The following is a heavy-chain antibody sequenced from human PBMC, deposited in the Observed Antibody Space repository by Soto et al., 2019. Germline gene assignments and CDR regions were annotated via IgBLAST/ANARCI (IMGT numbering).Heavy chain of an antibody. Sequence: GSLRLSCAASGFTFSSYWMHWVRQAPGKGLVWVSRINSDGSSTSYADSVKGRFTISRDNSKNTLYLQMNSLRAEDTAVYYCVHSITTTDAFDIWGQGTMVTVSS. J-gene: IGHJ3*02. D-gene: IGHD1-26*01. V-gene: IGHV3-74*01. CDR2: INSDGSST. CDR3: VHSITTTDAFDI. CDR1: GFTFSSYW.